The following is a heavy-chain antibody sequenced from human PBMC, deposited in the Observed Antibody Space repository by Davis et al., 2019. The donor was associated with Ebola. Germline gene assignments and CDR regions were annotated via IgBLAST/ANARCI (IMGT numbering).Heavy chain of an antibody. V-gene: IGHV4-59*01. Sequence: MPSETLSLTCTVSGGSISSYYWSWIRQPPGKGLEWIGYIYYSGSTNYNPSLKSRVTISVDMSKNQFSLKLSSVTAADTAVYYCASAPLIATPGALWFDPWGPGTRVTVSS. CDR1: GGSISSYY. CDR2: IYYSGST. J-gene: IGHJ5*02. CDR3: ASAPLIATPGALWFDP. D-gene: IGHD6-13*01.